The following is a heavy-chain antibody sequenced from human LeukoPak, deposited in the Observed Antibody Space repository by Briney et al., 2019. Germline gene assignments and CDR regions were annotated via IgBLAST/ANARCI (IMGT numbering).Heavy chain of an antibody. V-gene: IGHV4-34*01. CDR1: GGSFSGYY. CDR2: INHSGST. CDR3: ARDETYYDILTGYSFDP. D-gene: IGHD3-9*01. J-gene: IGHJ5*02. Sequence: PSETLSLTCAVYGGSFSGYYWSWIRQPPGKGLEWIGEINHSGSTNYNPSLKGRVTISVDTSKNQFSLKLSSVTAADTAVCYCARDETYYDILTGYSFDPWGQGTLVTVSS.